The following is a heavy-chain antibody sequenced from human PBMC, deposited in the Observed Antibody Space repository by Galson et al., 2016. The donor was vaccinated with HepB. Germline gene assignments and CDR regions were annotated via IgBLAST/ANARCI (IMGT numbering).Heavy chain of an antibody. CDR3: ARVHQGWYAGYFDY. CDR1: GDSVSSNSAA. V-gene: IGHV6-1*01. D-gene: IGHD6-19*01. CDR2: TYYRSKWYN. Sequence: CAISGDSVSSNSAAWNWIRQSPSRGLEWLGRTYYRSKWYNDYAVSVKSRITINPDTSKNQFSLQLNSVTPEDTAVNYCARVHQGWYAGYFDYWGQGTLVTVSS. J-gene: IGHJ4*02.